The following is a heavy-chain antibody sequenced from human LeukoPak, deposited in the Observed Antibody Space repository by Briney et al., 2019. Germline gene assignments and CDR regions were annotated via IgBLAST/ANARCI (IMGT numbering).Heavy chain of an antibody. D-gene: IGHD1-26*01. J-gene: IGHJ5*01. CDR3: ARVRPGDADS. CDR1: GFAFSTYW. Sequence: GGSLSLSCAASGFAFSTYWMTWVRQAPEMGLEWVASISQDGGGTYYGDSVKGRFTISRDNAKNSLYLQMNSLRADDTAVYYCARVRPGDADSWGQGTLVTVSS. V-gene: IGHV3-7*01. CDR2: ISQDGGGT.